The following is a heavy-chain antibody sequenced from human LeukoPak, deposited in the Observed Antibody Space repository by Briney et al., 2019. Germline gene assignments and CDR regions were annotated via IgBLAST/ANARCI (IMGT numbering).Heavy chain of an antibody. Sequence: SETLSLTCAVYGGSFSGYYWSWIRQPPGKGLEWIGEINHSGSTNYNPSLKSRVTISVDTSKNQFSLNLSSVTAADTAVYYCARRSSSSWYFDYWGQGTLVTVSS. J-gene: IGHJ4*02. V-gene: IGHV4-34*01. CDR3: ARRSSSSWYFDY. CDR1: GGSFSGYY. CDR2: INHSGST. D-gene: IGHD6-13*01.